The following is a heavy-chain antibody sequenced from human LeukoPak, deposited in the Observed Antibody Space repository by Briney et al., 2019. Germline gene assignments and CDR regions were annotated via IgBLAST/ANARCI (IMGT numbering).Heavy chain of an antibody. Sequence: ASVKVSCKASGYTFTSYYMHWVRQAPGQGLEWMGWISAYNGKTAYAQKFQDRVTMTTDTSTTTAYMELRSLRSDDTAVYYCARDLYGSTWPPYLDRWGQGTLVTVSS. V-gene: IGHV1-18*04. J-gene: IGHJ4*02. CDR2: ISAYNGKT. CDR1: GYTFTSYY. D-gene: IGHD6-13*01. CDR3: ARDLYGSTWPPYLDR.